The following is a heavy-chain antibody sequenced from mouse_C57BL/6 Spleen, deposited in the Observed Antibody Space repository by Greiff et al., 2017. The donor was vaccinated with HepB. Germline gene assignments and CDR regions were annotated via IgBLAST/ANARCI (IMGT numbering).Heavy chain of an antibody. Sequence: EVQLQESGPGLVKPSQTVFLTCTVTGISITTGNYRWSWIRQFPGNKLEWIGYIYYSGTITYNPSLTSRTTITRDTPKNQFFLEMNSLTAEDTATYYCAREKPPDGYYIYAMDYWGQGTSVTVSS. CDR3: AREKPPDGYYIYAMDY. V-gene: IGHV3-5*01. CDR1: GISITTGNYR. D-gene: IGHD2-3*01. J-gene: IGHJ4*01. CDR2: IYYSGTI.